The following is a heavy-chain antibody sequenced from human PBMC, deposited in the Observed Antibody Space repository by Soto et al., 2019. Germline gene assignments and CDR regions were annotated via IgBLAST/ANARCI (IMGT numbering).Heavy chain of an antibody. V-gene: IGHV1-3*01. CDR3: ARDLGFGLSDY. Sequence: QVQLVQSGAEVKKPGASVKVSCKASGYTFTSYAMHWVRQAPGQRLEWMGWINAGNGNTKYSQKFQGRVTITRDTSASTAYTELSALRSEDTAVYSCARDLGFGLSDYWGQGTLVTVSS. CDR2: INAGNGNT. D-gene: IGHD3-10*01. CDR1: GYTFTSYA. J-gene: IGHJ4*02.